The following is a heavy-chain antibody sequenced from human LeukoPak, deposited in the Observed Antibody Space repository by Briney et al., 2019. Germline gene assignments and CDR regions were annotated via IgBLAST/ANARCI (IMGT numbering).Heavy chain of an antibody. V-gene: IGHV4-34*01. CDR2: INHSGST. Sequence: PSETLSLTCAVYGGSFSDYYWSWIRQPPGKGLEWIGEINHSGSTNYNPSLKSRVTISVDTSKNQFSLKLSSVTAADTAVYYCARGNVVVVAATRRYNWFDPWGQGTLVTVSS. J-gene: IGHJ5*02. CDR3: ARGNVVVVAATRRYNWFDP. D-gene: IGHD2-15*01. CDR1: GGSFSDYY.